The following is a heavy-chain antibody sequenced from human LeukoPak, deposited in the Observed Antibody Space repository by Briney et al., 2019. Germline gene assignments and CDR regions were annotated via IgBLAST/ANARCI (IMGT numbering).Heavy chain of an antibody. CDR2: INSDGSIT. CDR3: ARAISGRYFDY. CDR1: GFTFSSYW. Sequence: PGGSLRLSCAASGFTFSSYWMHWVRQAPGKGLVWVSGINSDGSITRYADSVKGRFTISRDNAKNTLYPQMNSLRAEDTAVYYCARAISGRYFDYWGQGTLVTVSS. D-gene: IGHD2-15*01. V-gene: IGHV3-74*01. J-gene: IGHJ4*02.